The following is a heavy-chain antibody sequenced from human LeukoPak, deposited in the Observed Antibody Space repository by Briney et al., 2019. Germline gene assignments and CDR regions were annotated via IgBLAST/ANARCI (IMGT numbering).Heavy chain of an antibody. V-gene: IGHV3-9*01. CDR2: ISWNGGII. Sequence: PGRSLRLSCAAYGFTFDDYAMHWVRQAPGKGLEWVSSISWNGGIIGYADTVEGRFTISRDNAKNSLYLQMNSLRAEDTALYYCAKSVVPGRTGAFDIWGQGTMVTVSP. CDR3: AKSVVPGRTGAFDI. J-gene: IGHJ3*02. CDR1: GFTFDDYA. D-gene: IGHD2-2*01.